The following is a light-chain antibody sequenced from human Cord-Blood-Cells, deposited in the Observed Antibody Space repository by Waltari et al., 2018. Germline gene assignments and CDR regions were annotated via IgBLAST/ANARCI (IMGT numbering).Light chain of an antibody. V-gene: IGKV3-20*01. Sequence: ELVLTQSPGTLSLSPGERATLPCRASQSVSSSYLAWYQQKPGQAPRLLIYGASSRATGIPDRFSGSGSGTDFTLTSSRLEPEDFAVYYCQQYGSSLYTFGQGTKLEIK. J-gene: IGKJ2*01. CDR3: QQYGSSLYT. CDR1: QSVSSSY. CDR2: GAS.